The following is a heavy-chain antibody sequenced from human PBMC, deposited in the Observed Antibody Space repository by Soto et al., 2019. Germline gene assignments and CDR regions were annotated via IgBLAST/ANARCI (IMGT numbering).Heavy chain of an antibody. CDR1: GGSFSRYY. CDR2: IYYSGST. J-gene: IGHJ3*02. V-gene: IGHV4-59*01. D-gene: IGHD6-13*01. Sequence: QVQLQESGPGLVKPSETLSLTCTVSGGSFSRYYWSWIRQPPGKGLECIGYIYYSGSTNYNPSLKSRVTISIDSSNNQFSLKLTSVTAADTALYYCARGNGEGRSWIDAFDIWGQGTMVTVSS. CDR3: ARGNGEGRSWIDAFDI.